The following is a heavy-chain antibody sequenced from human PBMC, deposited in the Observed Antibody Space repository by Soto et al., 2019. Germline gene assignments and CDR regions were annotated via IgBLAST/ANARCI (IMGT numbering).Heavy chain of an antibody. CDR2: ISYDGGDK. Sequence: QVQLVESGGGVVQPGRSLRLSCAASGFTFSTYAMHWVRQAPGKGLEWVAVISYDGGDKYSADSLKGRFTISRDNSKNTLYLQMNSLRPEDTAVYYCARVGAGAGYFLDCWGQGPLVTVSS. CDR1: GFTFSTYA. J-gene: IGHJ4*02. V-gene: IGHV3-30-3*01. D-gene: IGHD3-22*01. CDR3: ARVGAGAGYFLDC.